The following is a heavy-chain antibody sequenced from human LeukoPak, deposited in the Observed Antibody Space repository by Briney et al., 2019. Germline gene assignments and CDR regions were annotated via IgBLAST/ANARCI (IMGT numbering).Heavy chain of an antibody. V-gene: IGHV4-34*01. CDR2: INHSGST. J-gene: IGHJ4*02. CDR3: ARGILWFGELLSSFDY. Sequence: SETLSLTCAVYGGSFSGYYWSWIRQPPGKGLEWIGEINHSGSTNYNPSLKSRVTISVDTSKNQFSLKLSSVTAADMAVYYCARGILWFGELLSSFDYWGQGTLVTVSS. CDR1: GGSFSGYY. D-gene: IGHD3-10*01.